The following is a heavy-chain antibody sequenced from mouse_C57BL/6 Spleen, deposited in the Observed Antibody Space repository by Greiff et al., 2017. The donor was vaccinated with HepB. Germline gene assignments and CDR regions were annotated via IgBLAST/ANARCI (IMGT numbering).Heavy chain of an antibody. Sequence: EVKLMESGGGLVQPGGSLKLSCAASGFTFSDYGMAWVRQAPRKGPEWVAFISNLAYSIYYADTVTGRFTISRENAKNTLYLEMSSLRSEDTAMYYCARRGKTGTYFDVWGTGTTVTVSS. D-gene: IGHD4-1*01. CDR2: ISNLAYSI. CDR3: ARRGKTGTYFDV. V-gene: IGHV5-15*04. J-gene: IGHJ1*03. CDR1: GFTFSDYG.